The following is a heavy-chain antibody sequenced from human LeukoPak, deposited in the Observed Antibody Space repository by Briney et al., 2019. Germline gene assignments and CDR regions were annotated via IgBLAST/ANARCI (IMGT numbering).Heavy chain of an antibody. Sequence: ASVKVSCKASGYTFTSYYMHWVRQAPGQGLEWMGRINPNSGGTNYAQKFQGRVTMTRDTSISTAYMELSRLRSDDTAVYYCARAPIHTYRSSASSFDYWGQGTLVTVSS. CDR3: ARAPIHTYRSSASSFDY. D-gene: IGHD6-6*01. CDR2: INPNSGGT. CDR1: GYTFTSYY. V-gene: IGHV1-2*06. J-gene: IGHJ4*02.